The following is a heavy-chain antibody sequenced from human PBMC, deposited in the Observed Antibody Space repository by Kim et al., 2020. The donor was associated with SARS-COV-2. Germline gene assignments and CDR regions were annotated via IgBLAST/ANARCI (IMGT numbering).Heavy chain of an antibody. V-gene: IGHV3-30*07. CDR3: ARLYYSGSGAGMDV. D-gene: IGHD3-10*01. Sequence: DTRRGRFTNSQDKSTNTLYLQVNSLRAEDTAVYYCARLYYSGSGAGMDVWGQGTTVTVSS. J-gene: IGHJ6*02.